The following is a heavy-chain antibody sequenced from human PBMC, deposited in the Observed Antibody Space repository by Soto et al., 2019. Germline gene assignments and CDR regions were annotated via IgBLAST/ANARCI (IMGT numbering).Heavy chain of an antibody. D-gene: IGHD3-9*01. CDR3: AARTGYYTSYYYMDV. V-gene: IGHV1-18*01. Sequence: ASVKVSCKASGYTFTSYGISWVRQAPGQGLEWMGWISAYNGNTNYAQKLQGRVTMTTDTSTSTAYMELSSLRSEDTAVYYCAARTGYYTSYYYMDVWGKGTTVTVSS. CDR1: GYTFTSYG. J-gene: IGHJ6*03. CDR2: ISAYNGNT.